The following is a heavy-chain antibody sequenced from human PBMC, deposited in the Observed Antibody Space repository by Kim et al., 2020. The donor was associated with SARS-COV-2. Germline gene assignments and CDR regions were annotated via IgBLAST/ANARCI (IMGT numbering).Heavy chain of an antibody. CDR1: GGSISSYY. CDR2: IYYSGST. Sequence: SETLSLTCTVSGGSISSYYWSWIRQPPGKGLEWIVYIYYSGSTNYNPSLKSRVTISVDTTKNQFSLKLSSVTAADTAVYYCARGGHYYDSSGYYGYWGQGTLVTVSS. D-gene: IGHD3-22*01. CDR3: ARGGHYYDSSGYYGY. J-gene: IGHJ4*02. V-gene: IGHV4-59*13.